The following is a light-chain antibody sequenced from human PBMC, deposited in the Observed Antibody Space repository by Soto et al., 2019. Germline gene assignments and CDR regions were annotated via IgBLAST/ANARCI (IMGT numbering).Light chain of an antibody. Sequence: QSALTQPASVSGSPGQSITISCTGTSGDVGGYNYVSWYQEHPGKAPKLIIYEVSNRPSGVSNRFSGSKSGNTASLTISGLQAEDEADYYCSSYTRGSTLVVFGEGTKVTVL. CDR2: EVS. CDR3: SSYTRGSTLVV. CDR1: SGDVGGYNY. V-gene: IGLV2-14*01. J-gene: IGLJ3*02.